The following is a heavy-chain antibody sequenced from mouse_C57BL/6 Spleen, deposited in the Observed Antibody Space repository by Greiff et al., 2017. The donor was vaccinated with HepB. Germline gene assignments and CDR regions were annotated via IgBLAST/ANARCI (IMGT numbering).Heavy chain of an antibody. CDR3: ARVYYYGSSYVRYWYFDV. D-gene: IGHD1-1*01. CDR2: INPNNGGT. V-gene: IGHV1-18*01. J-gene: IGHJ1*03. Sequence: EVQLQQSGPELVKPGASVKIPCKASGYTFTDYNMDWVKQSHGKSLEWIGDINPNNGGTIYNQKFKGKATLTVDKSSSTAYMELRSLTSEDTAVYYCARVYYYGSSYVRYWYFDVWGTGTTVTVSS. CDR1: GYTFTDYN.